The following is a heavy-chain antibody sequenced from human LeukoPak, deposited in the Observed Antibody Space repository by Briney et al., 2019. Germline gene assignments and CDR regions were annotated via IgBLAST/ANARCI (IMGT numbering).Heavy chain of an antibody. CDR2: ISYDGSNK. Sequence: GGSLRLSCAASGFTFSSYGMHWVRQAPGKGLEWVAVISYDGSNKYYADSVKGRFTISRDNSKNTLYLQMNSLRAEDTAVYYCAKDYCSGGSCYPDYWGQGTLVTVSS. D-gene: IGHD2-15*01. J-gene: IGHJ4*02. CDR3: AKDYCSGGSCYPDY. CDR1: GFTFSSYG. V-gene: IGHV3-30*18.